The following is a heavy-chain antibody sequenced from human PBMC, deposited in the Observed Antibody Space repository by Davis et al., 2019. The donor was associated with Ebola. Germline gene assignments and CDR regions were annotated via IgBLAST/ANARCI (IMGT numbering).Heavy chain of an antibody. V-gene: IGHV4-34*01. J-gene: IGHJ4*02. CDR3: ARGLTYYYDSSGYY. D-gene: IGHD3-22*01. CDR1: GGSFSGYY. Sequence: SETLSLTCAVYGGSFSGYYWSWILQPPGQGLEWIGEINHSGSTKYNPSLKSRVTISVDTSKNQFSLKLRSVTAADTAVYYCARGLTYYYDSSGYYWGQGTLVTVSS. CDR2: INHSGST.